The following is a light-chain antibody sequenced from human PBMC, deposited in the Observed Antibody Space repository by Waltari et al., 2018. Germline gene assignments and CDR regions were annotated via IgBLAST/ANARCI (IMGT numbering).Light chain of an antibody. CDR2: EGS. CDR3: CSYAGSSTYV. CDR1: SSDVGSYNL. V-gene: IGLV2-23*01. Sequence: QSALTQPASVSGSPGQSTTISCTGTSSDVGSYNLVSWYQQHPVKAPKLMIYEGSKRPSGVSNRFSGSKSGNTASLTISGLQAEDEADYYCCSYAGSSTYVFGTGTKVTVL. J-gene: IGLJ1*01.